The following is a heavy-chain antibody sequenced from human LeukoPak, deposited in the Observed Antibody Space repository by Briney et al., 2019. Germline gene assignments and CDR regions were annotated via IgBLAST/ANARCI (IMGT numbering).Heavy chain of an antibody. Sequence: GGSLRLSCAASGSTFSSYSMNWVRQAPGKGLEWVSSISSSSSYIYYADSVKGRFTISRDNAKNSLYLQMNSLRAEDTAVYYCARDLIAAFDYWGQGTLVTVSS. CDR2: ISSSSSYI. CDR3: ARDLIAAFDY. CDR1: GSTFSSYS. J-gene: IGHJ4*02. D-gene: IGHD6-6*01. V-gene: IGHV3-21*01.